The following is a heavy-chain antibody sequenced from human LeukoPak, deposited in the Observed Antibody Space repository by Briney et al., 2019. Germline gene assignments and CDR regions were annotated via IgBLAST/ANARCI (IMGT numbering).Heavy chain of an antibody. CDR1: GFTFRTYE. D-gene: IGHD5-18*01. Sequence: PGRSLSLSCAASGFTFRTYEMNWVRQAPGKGPEWVSYISSSGGTTYYADSVKGRFTISRDNAKNSLDLQMNSLRAEDTAIYYCARDMCSDSSGYTRGILDNWGQGTLVTVSS. CDR2: ISSSGGTT. J-gene: IGHJ4*02. V-gene: IGHV3-48*03. CDR3: ARDMCSDSSGYTRGILDN.